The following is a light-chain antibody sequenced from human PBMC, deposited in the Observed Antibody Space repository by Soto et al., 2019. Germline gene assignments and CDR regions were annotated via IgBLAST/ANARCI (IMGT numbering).Light chain of an antibody. CDR1: SSDVGGYNY. V-gene: IGLV2-11*01. CDR2: DVS. J-gene: IGLJ2*01. Sequence: QSALTQPRSVSGSPGQSVTISCTGTSSDVGGYNYVSWYQQHPGKAPKLMIYDVSKRPSGVPDRFSGSKSGNTASLTISGPQVEEEVDYSASSYAGSNPSEVFFGGGPNPPVL. CDR3: SSYAGSNPSEVF.